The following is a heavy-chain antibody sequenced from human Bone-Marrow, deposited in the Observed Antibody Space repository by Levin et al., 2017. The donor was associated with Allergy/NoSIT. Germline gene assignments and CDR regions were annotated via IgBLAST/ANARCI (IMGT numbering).Heavy chain of an antibody. CDR3: AKGLYDSGSLFAY. CDR2: IGTTGDT. Sequence: PGGSLRLSCAASGFPFLNYYMYWVRQATGKGLEWVSAIGTTGDTYFADSVKGRFTISRENAKSSLYLQMNSLRAADTAVYYCAKGLYDSGSLFAYWGQGTLVTVSS. CDR1: GFPFLNYY. J-gene: IGHJ4*02. V-gene: IGHV3-13*04. D-gene: IGHD3-10*01.